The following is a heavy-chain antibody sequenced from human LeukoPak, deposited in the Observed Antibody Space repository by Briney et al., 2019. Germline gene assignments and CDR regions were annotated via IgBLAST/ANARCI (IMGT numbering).Heavy chain of an antibody. D-gene: IGHD5-18*01. CDR2: IYYSGST. CDR3: ARLDGYSYGYPRFDY. J-gene: IGHJ4*02. Sequence: PSETLSLTCTVSGGSISSSSYYWGWIRQPPGKGLEWIGSIYYSGSTYYNPSLKSRVTISVDTSKNQFSLKLSSVTAADTAVYYCARLDGYSYGYPRFDYWGQGTQVTVSS. V-gene: IGHV4-39*01. CDR1: GGSISSSSYY.